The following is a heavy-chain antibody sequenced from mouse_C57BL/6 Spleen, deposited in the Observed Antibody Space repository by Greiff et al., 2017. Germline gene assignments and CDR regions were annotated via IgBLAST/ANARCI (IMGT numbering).Heavy chain of an antibody. Sequence: QVQLQQPGAELVKPGASVKLSCKASGYTFTSYWMHWVKQRPGQGLEWIGMIHPNSGSTNYNEKFKSTAALTVDKSSSTAYMQLSSLTSEESAVYYCARGIDYDAAGYAMDYWGQGTSVTVSS. CDR2: IHPNSGST. D-gene: IGHD2-4*01. CDR3: ARGIDYDAAGYAMDY. J-gene: IGHJ4*01. V-gene: IGHV1-64*01. CDR1: GYTFTSYW.